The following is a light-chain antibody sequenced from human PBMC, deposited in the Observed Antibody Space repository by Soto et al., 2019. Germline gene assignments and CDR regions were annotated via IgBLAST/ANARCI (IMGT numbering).Light chain of an antibody. J-gene: IGKJ1*01. Sequence: DIQMTQSPSTLSGSVGDRVTITCRASQTISSWLAWYQQKPGKAPKLLIYKASTLKSGVPSRFSGSGSGTEFTLTISSLQPDDFAVYYCQLFGSSLWTFGQGTKVDIK. CDR2: KAS. CDR3: QLFGSSLWT. V-gene: IGKV1-5*03. CDR1: QTISSW.